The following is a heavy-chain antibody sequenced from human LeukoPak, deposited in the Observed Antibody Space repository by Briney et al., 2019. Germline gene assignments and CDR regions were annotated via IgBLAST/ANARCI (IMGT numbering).Heavy chain of an antibody. CDR1: GFTFDDYG. D-gene: IGHD4-17*01. CDR3: ARVFGYGDYQIDY. CDR2: INWKGGSA. Sequence: LGGSLRLSCAASGFTFDDYGMSWGRQAPGKGLEWVSGINWKGGSAGYADSVKGRFTISRDNAKNSLYLQMNSLTAEETGLYYCARVFGYGDYQIDYWGEGTLVTVSS. J-gene: IGHJ4*02. V-gene: IGHV3-20*04.